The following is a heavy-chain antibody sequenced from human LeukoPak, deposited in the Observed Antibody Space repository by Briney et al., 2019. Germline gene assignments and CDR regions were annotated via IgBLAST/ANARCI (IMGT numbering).Heavy chain of an antibody. CDR2: IGSGGST. CDR3: AKRVSGSYRDYYFDY. D-gene: IGHD1-26*01. V-gene: IGHV3-23*01. Sequence: GGSLRLPCAASGFTFTNYAMSWVRQAPGKGLEWVSSIGSGGSTYHADSAKGRFTISRDNSKNMLYLQMNSLRAEDTAVYYCAKRVSGSYRDYYFDYWGQGTLVTVSS. J-gene: IGHJ4*02. CDR1: GFTFTNYA.